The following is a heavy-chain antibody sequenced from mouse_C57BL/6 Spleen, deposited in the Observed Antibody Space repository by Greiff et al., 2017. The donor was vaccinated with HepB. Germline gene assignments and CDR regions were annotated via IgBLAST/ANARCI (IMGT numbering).Heavy chain of an antibody. CDR2: IDPSDSET. J-gene: IGHJ4*01. D-gene: IGHD2-5*01. CDR1: GYTFTSSW. CDR3: AREAYYSNYEGMDY. V-gene: IGHV1-52*01. Sequence: LQQPGAELVRPGSSVKLSCKASGYTFTSSWMHWVKQRPIQGLEWIGNIDPSDSETHYNQKFKDKATLTVDKSSSTAYMQLSSLTSEDSAVYYCAREAYYSNYEGMDYWGQGTSVTVSS.